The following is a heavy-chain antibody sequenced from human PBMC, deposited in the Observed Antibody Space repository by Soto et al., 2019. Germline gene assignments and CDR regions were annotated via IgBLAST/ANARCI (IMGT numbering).Heavy chain of an antibody. CDR2: ISAYNGNT. Sequence: AASVKVSCKASGYTFTSYGISWVRQAPAQGLEWMGWISAYNGNTNYAQKLQGRVTMTTDTSTSTAYMELRSLRSDDTAVYYCARGIADIVVVPAAILDWGQGTLVTVSS. CDR3: ARGIADIVVVPAAILD. V-gene: IGHV1-18*01. D-gene: IGHD2-2*01. J-gene: IGHJ4*02. CDR1: GYTFTSYG.